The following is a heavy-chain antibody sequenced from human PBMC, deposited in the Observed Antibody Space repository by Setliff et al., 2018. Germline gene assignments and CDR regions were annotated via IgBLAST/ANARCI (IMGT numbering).Heavy chain of an antibody. CDR2: INPNIGDT. CDR3: LIPFCTTTTCQSVPCAEV. J-gene: IGHJ4*02. Sequence: ALVKVSCKTSAYTFSGYYIHWVRQAPGQGLQWMGWINPNIGDTNYEPKFQGRVPMTRDTSIKTAYLEVNGLTSDDTAVYYCLIPFCTTTTCQSVPCAEVWGQGTLVTVSS. CDR1: AYTFSGYY. V-gene: IGHV1-2*02. D-gene: IGHD2-8*01.